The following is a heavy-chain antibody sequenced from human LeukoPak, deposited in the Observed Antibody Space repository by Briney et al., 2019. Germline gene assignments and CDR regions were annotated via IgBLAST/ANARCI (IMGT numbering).Heavy chain of an antibody. CDR1: GYTFTSYD. D-gene: IGHD4-17*01. Sequence: ASVKVSCKASGYTFTSYDINWVRQATGQGLGWMGWMNPNSGNTGYAQKFQGRVTMTRNTSISTAYMELSSLRSEDTAVYYCARRSGATVTTYWFDPWGQGTLVTVSS. V-gene: IGHV1-8*01. CDR2: MNPNSGNT. CDR3: ARRSGATVTTYWFDP. J-gene: IGHJ5*02.